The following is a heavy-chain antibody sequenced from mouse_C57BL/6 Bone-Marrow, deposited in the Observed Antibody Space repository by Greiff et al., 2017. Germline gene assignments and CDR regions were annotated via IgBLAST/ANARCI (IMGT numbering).Heavy chain of an antibody. D-gene: IGHD1-1*01. CDR2: INPSSGYT. J-gene: IGHJ2*01. CDR1: GYTFTSYW. V-gene: IGHV1-7*01. CDR3: ARDEIYYSDY. Sequence: QVQLQQSGAELAKPGASVKLSCKASGYTFTSYWMHWVKQRPGQGLEWIGYINPSSGYTKYNQKFKDKATLTEDKSSSTAYMQLSSLTYEDSAVYYCARDEIYYSDYWGQGTTLTVSS.